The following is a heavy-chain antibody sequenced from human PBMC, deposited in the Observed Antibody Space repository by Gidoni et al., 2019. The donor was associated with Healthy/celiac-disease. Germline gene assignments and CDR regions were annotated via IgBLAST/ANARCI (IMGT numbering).Heavy chain of an antibody. Sequence: TNYNPSLKSRVTISVDTSKNQFSLKLSSVTAADTAVYYCARGPGVLLWFGEDLGDYWGQGTLVTVSS. J-gene: IGHJ4*02. CDR2: T. V-gene: IGHV4-34*01. CDR3: ARGPGVLLWFGEDLGDY. D-gene: IGHD3-10*01.